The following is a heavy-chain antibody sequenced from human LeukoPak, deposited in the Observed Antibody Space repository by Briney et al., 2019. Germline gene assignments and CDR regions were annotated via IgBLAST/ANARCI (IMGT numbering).Heavy chain of an antibody. CDR3: AKGGHAGSWSPYYYGVGA. D-gene: IGHD1-26*01. V-gene: IGHV3-23*01. J-gene: IGHJ6*02. CDR2: LGGSGGST. Sequence: PGGSLRLSCAASGFTFNTYAMTWVRQAPGKGLEWVSALGGSGGSTYYADSVKGRFAISRDNSKSTLYLQMNSLKVEDTAVYYCAKGGHAGSWSPYYYGVGAWGQGTTVTVSS. CDR1: GFTFNTYA.